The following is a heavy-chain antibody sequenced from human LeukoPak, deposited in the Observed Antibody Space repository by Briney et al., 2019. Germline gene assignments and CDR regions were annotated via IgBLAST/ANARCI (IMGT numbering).Heavy chain of an antibody. J-gene: IGHJ3*02. Sequence: GGSLRLSCAASGFIFSSYWMSWVRQAPGKGLEWVANMKQDGSEKYYVDSVKGRFTISRDNARNSLYLQLNSLRAEDTAVYCCARSLAAGFDIWGQGTMVTVSS. CDR3: ARSLAAGFDI. V-gene: IGHV3-7*04. D-gene: IGHD6-25*01. CDR1: GFIFSSYW. CDR2: MKQDGSEK.